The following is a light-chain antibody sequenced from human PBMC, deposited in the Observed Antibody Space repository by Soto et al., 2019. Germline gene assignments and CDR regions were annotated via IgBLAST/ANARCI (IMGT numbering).Light chain of an antibody. CDR3: SSYAGNNNLI. CDR2: EVN. Sequence: QSVLTQPPSASGSPGQSVTISCTGTSSDLGDYDYVSWYQQHPGKAPKLMIYEVNQRPSGVPDRFSGSKSGNTASLTVTGLQAEDEADYYCSSYAGNNNLIFGGGTQLTVL. J-gene: IGLJ2*01. V-gene: IGLV2-8*01. CDR1: SSDLGDYDY.